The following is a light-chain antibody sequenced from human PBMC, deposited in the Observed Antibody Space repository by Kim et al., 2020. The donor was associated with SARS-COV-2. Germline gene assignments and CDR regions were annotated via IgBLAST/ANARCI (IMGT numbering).Light chain of an antibody. J-gene: IGKJ4*01. Sequence: SAAVGDRVTITCQASQSISSYLNWYQQKPGKAPKLLIYAASSLQSGVPSRFSGSGSGTDFTLTISSLQPEDFATYYCQQSYSTLTFGGGTKVDIK. V-gene: IGKV1-39*01. CDR2: AAS. CDR1: QSISSY. CDR3: QQSYSTLT.